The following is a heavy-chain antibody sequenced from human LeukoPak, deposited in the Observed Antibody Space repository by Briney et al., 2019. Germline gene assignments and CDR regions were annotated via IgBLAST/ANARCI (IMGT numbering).Heavy chain of an antibody. CDR3: ARILYGSGVGAPRVDY. D-gene: IGHD3-10*01. CDR2: IYFSENA. J-gene: IGHJ4*02. CDR1: GDSMSGGSYQ. V-gene: IGHV4-61*02. Sequence: SETLSLTCTVSGDSMSGGSYQWSWIRQPAGKGLEWIGRIYFSENANYNPSLKSRVTISIDTSKNQFSLKLTSVTAADTAVYYCARILYGSGVGAPRVDYWGQGSLVTVSS.